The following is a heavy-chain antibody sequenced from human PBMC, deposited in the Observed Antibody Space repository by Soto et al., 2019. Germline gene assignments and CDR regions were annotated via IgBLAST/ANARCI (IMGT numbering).Heavy chain of an antibody. Sequence: SETLSLTCAVYGGSFSGYYWSWIRQPPGKGLEWIGEINHSGSTNYNPSLKSRVTISVDTSKNQFSLKLSSVTAADTAVYYCARGRPSRSGINPYYFDYWGQGTLVTVYS. D-gene: IGHD3-10*01. J-gene: IGHJ4*02. CDR2: INHSGST. CDR1: GGSFSGYY. V-gene: IGHV4-34*01. CDR3: ARGRPSRSGINPYYFDY.